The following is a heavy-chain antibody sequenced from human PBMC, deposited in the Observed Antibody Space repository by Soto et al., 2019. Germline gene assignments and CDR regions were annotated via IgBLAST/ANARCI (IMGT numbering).Heavy chain of an antibody. Sequence: TVSGGSISSGDYYWSWIRQPPGKGLEWIGYIYYSGSTYYNPSLKSRVTISVDTSKNQFSLKLSSVTAADTAVYYCARGIPDPSGYVDNWGQGTLVTVSS. CDR1: GGSISSGDYY. J-gene: IGHJ4*02. D-gene: IGHD5-12*01. CDR3: ARGIPDPSGYVDN. V-gene: IGHV4-30-4*01. CDR2: IYYSGST.